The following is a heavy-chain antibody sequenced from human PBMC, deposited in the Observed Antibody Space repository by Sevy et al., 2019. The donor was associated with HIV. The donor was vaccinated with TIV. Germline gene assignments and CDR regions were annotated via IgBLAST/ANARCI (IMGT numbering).Heavy chain of an antibody. V-gene: IGHV3-48*03. Sequence: GGSLRLSCAASGFSFSSYEMNWVRQAPGKGLEWVSYISNSGTTIFYSDSVRGRFTISRDNARNLLYLQMNSLRAEDTAVYFCARDLPPSATTVPHFDCWGQGTLVTVSS. D-gene: IGHD4-17*01. J-gene: IGHJ4*02. CDR1: GFSFSSYE. CDR3: ARDLPPSATTVPHFDC. CDR2: ISNSGTTI.